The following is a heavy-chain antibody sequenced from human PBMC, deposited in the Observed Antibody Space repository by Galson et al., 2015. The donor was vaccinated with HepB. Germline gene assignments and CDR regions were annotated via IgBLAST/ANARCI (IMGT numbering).Heavy chain of an antibody. J-gene: IGHJ4*02. V-gene: IGHV3-23*01. CDR3: AKDRAPHGFDY. CDR1: GFTFSSYA. D-gene: IGHD1-14*01. CDR2: IDNNGETT. Sequence: SLRLSCAASGFTFSSYAMSWVRQAPGKGLEWISAIDNNGETTHYADSVRGRFTVSRDNFKNTLYLQVNSLRAEDMALYYCAKDRAPHGFDYWGQGTLVTVSS.